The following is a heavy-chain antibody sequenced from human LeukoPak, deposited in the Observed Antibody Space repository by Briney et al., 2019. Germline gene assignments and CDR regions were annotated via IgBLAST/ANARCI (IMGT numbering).Heavy chain of an antibody. CDR2: INPSGGST. D-gene: IGHD1-26*01. Sequence: GASVKVFCKASGYTFTSYYIHWVRQAPGQGLEWMGIINPSGGSTSYAQKFQGRVTMTRDMSTSTDYMELSSLRSEDTAIYYCARDNSVGDNAWWFDPWGQGTLVTVSS. V-gene: IGHV1-46*01. CDR3: ARDNSVGDNAWWFDP. CDR1: GYTFTSYY. J-gene: IGHJ5*02.